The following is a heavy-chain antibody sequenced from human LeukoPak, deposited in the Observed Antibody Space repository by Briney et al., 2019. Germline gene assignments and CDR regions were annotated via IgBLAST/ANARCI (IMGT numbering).Heavy chain of an antibody. D-gene: IGHD3-10*01. CDR3: AREAGYMVRGVINY. Sequence: ASVKVSCKASGYTFTGYYMHWVRQAPGQGLEWMGWINPNSGGTNYVQKFQGRVTMTRDTSISTAYMELSRLRSDDTAVYYCAREAGYMVRGVINYWGQGTLVTVSS. CDR1: GYTFTGYY. CDR2: INPNSGGT. J-gene: IGHJ4*02. V-gene: IGHV1-2*02.